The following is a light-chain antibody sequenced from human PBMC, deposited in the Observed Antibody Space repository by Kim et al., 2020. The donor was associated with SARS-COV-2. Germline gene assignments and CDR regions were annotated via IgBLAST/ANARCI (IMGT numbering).Light chain of an antibody. V-gene: IGKV3-11*01. CDR1: HIVIGY. CDR2: NAA. J-gene: IGKJ5*01. Sequence: PGKRATLSCRPSHIVIGYLTWDQQKPRESPMLLIYNAANGATGMPARCSGRGYGTDFTLTICSLAPEDFAIYYCQQRSNWPPITFGQGTRLEIK. CDR3: QQRSNWPPIT.